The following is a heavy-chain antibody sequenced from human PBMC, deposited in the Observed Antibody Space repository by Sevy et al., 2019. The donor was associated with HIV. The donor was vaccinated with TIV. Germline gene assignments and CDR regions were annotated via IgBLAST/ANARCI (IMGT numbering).Heavy chain of an antibody. CDR1: GFTFSSYW. CDR2: INGDGSST. CDR3: ARWRAVAGSPHAFDI. V-gene: IGHV3-74*01. Sequence: WGSLRLSCAASGFTFSSYWMHWVRQAPGKGLMWVSRINGDGSSTSYADSVKGRFTISRDNAKNTLYLQMNSLRAEDTAVYYCARWRAVAGSPHAFDIWGQGTMVTVSS. J-gene: IGHJ3*02. D-gene: IGHD6-19*01.